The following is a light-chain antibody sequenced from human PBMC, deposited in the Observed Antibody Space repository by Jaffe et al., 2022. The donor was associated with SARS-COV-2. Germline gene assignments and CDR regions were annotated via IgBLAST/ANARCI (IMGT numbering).Light chain of an antibody. CDR1: SSDVGGYNY. J-gene: IGLJ3*02. V-gene: IGLV2-14*03. CDR2: DVT. Sequence: QSALTQPASVSGSPGQSITISCTGTSSDVGGYNYVSWYQQHPGEAPKLMIYDVTNRPSGVSYRFSGSKSGNTASLTISGLQAEDEADYYCISYTSSGTWVFGGGTKLTVL. CDR3: ISYTSSGTWV.